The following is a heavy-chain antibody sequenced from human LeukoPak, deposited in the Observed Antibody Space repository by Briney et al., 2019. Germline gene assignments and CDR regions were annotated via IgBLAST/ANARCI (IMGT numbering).Heavy chain of an antibody. V-gene: IGHV4-31*03. J-gene: IGHJ3*02. CDR2: IYYSGST. Sequence: SETLSLTCTVSGGSISSGGYYWSWIRQHPGKGLEWTGYIYYSGSTYYNPSLKSRVTISVDTSKNQFSLKLSSVTAADTAVYYCARDPTAAAGTSGAFDIWGQGTMVTVSS. D-gene: IGHD6-13*01. CDR3: ARDPTAAAGTSGAFDI. CDR1: GGSISSGGYY.